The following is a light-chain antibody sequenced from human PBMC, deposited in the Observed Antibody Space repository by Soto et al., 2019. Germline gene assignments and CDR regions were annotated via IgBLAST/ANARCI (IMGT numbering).Light chain of an antibody. Sequence: QSALTQPPSASGSPGQSVTISCTGTSSDVGAYNYVSWYQQHPGKAPKVMIFEVSKRPSGVPDRFSGSKSGNTASLTVSGLQAEDEADYYCSSFAGSNEVVFGGGTKLTVI. J-gene: IGLJ3*02. CDR3: SSFAGSNEVV. CDR1: SSDVGAYNY. V-gene: IGLV2-8*01. CDR2: EVS.